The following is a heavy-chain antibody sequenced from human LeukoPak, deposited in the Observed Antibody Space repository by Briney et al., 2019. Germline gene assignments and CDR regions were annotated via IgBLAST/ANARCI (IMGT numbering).Heavy chain of an antibody. D-gene: IGHD4-11*01. CDR1: GGSFSGYY. CDR3: ARLYSKSGYYFDY. CDR2: INHSGST. J-gene: IGHJ4*02. Sequence: SETLSLTCAVYGGSFSGYYWSWIRQPPGKGLEWIGEINHSGSTNYNPSLKSRLTISVDKSRNQFSLKLSSVTAADTAVYYCARLYSKSGYYFDYWGQGTLVTVSS. V-gene: IGHV4-34*01.